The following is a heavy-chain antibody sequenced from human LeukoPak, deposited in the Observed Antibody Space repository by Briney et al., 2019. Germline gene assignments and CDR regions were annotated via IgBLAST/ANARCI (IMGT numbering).Heavy chain of an antibody. V-gene: IGHV4-59*01. CDR1: GGSISSYY. J-gene: IGHJ4*02. Sequence: ETLSLTCTVSGGSISSYYWSWIRQPPGKGPEWIGYIYYSGSTNYNPSLKSRVTISVDTSKNQFSLKLSSVTAADTAVYYCARGGSSGWFSSMGYWGQGTLVTVSS. CDR2: IYYSGST. CDR3: ARGGSSGWFSSMGY. D-gene: IGHD6-19*01.